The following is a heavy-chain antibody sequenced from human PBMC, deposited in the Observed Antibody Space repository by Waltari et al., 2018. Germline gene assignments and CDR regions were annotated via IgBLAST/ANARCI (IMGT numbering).Heavy chain of an antibody. CDR2: ISGSGGST. D-gene: IGHD3-10*01. CDR3: AKTSGGDYYYYYYMDV. J-gene: IGHJ6*03. CDR1: GGSISSSN. V-gene: IGHV3-23*01. Sequence: VQLQESGPGLVKPSGTLSLTCAVSGGSISSSNWWSWVRQAPGKGLEWVSAISGSGGSTYYADSVKGRFTISRDNSKNTLYLQMNSLRAEDTAVYYCAKTSGGDYYYYYYMDVWGKGTTVTVSS.